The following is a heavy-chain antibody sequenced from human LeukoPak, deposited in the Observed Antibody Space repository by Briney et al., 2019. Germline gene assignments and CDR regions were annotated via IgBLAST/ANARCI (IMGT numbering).Heavy chain of an antibody. V-gene: IGHV3-23*01. J-gene: IGHJ6*02. D-gene: IGHD2-8*01. CDR3: AKGTPSYCTNGVCYHYYYYGMDV. Sequence: GGSLRLSCAAPGFTFSSYARSWVRQAPGKGLEWVSAISGSGGSTYYADSVKGRFTISRDNSKNTLYLQMNSLRAEDTAVYCCAKGTPSYCTNGVCYHYYYYGMDVWGQGTTVAVSS. CDR2: ISGSGGST. CDR1: GFTFSSYA.